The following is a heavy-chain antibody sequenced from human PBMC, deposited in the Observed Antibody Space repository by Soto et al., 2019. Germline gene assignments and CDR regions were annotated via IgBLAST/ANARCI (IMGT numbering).Heavy chain of an antibody. D-gene: IGHD3-10*01. Sequence: ESGGGVVQPGRSLRLSCVASGFTFSSYGMHWVRQAPGKGLEWVAVISYDGSNKYYADSVKGRFTISRDNSKNTLYLQMNSLRAEDTAVYYCARPRGSGSKGDWFDPWGQGTLVTVSS. CDR1: GFTFSSYG. CDR2: ISYDGSNK. J-gene: IGHJ5*02. CDR3: ARPRGSGSKGDWFDP. V-gene: IGHV3-30*03.